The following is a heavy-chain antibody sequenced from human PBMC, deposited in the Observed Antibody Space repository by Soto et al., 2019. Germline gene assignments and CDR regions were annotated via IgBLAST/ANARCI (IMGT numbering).Heavy chain of an antibody. CDR1: GGTFSSYA. J-gene: IGHJ3*02. CDR2: IIPIFGTA. V-gene: IGHV1-69*13. CDR3: EMGAPTGAFDI. Sequence: ASVKVSCKASGGTFSSYAISWFRQAPGQGLEWMGGIIPIFGTANYARKFQGRVTITADESTSTAYMELSSLRSEDTAVYYCEMGAPTGAFDICGQGTMVTVSS. D-gene: IGHD1-26*01.